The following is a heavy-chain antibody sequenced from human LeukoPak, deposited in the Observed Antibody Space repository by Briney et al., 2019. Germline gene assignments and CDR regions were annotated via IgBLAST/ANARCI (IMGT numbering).Heavy chain of an antibody. J-gene: IGHJ6*02. Sequence: SVKVSCKASGGTFSSYAISWVRQAPGQGLEWMGRIIPILGIANYAQKFQGRVTITADKSTSTAYMELSSLRSEDTAVYYCARGLENGGYLYYYYGMDVWGQGTTVTVSS. CDR2: IIPILGIA. CDR3: ARGLENGGYLYYYYGMDV. CDR1: GGTFSSYA. D-gene: IGHD1-26*01. V-gene: IGHV1-69*04.